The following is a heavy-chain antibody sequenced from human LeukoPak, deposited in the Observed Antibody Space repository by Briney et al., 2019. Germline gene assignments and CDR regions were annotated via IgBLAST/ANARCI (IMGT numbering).Heavy chain of an antibody. CDR3: ASEIPASGYLDY. D-gene: IGHD6-13*01. CDR1: GYTFTRYY. CDR2: INPSGDYT. V-gene: IGHV1-46*01. J-gene: IGHJ4*02. Sequence: ASVKVSCKASGYTFTRYYMHWMRQASGQGPEWMGVINPSGDYTNYAQKFQGRVTMTRDMSTSTVYMELSSLRSEDTAVYYCASEIPASGYLDYWGQGTLVTVSS.